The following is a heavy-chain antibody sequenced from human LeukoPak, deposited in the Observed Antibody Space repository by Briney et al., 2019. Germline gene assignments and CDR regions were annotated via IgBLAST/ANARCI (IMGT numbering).Heavy chain of an antibody. CDR3: ARVSPWGYYGSGSYSGYFDY. CDR2: IYTSGST. J-gene: IGHJ4*02. Sequence: SETLSLTCTVSGGSISSGSYYWRWIRQPAGKGLEWIGRIYTSGSTNYNPSLKSRVTISVDTSKNQFSLKLSSVTAADTAVYYCARVSPWGYYGSGSYSGYFDYWGQGTLVTVSS. D-gene: IGHD3-10*01. CDR1: GGSISSGSYY. V-gene: IGHV4-61*02.